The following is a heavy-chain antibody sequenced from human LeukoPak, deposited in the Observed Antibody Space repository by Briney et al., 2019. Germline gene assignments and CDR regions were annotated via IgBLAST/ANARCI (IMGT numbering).Heavy chain of an antibody. CDR3: ARGDSSGWYYFDY. V-gene: IGHV4-59*01. Sequence: KPSETLSLTCTVSSGSISSYYWSWIRQPPGKGLEWIGYIYYSGSTNYNPSLKSRVTISVDTSKNQFSLKLSSVTAADTAVYYCARGDSSGWYYFDYWGQGTLVTVSS. D-gene: IGHD6-19*01. CDR2: IYYSGST. J-gene: IGHJ4*02. CDR1: SGSISSYY.